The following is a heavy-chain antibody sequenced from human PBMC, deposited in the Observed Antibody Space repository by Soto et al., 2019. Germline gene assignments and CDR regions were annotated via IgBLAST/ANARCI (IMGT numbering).Heavy chain of an antibody. CDR3: ARGRGAAAEYGKDV. D-gene: IGHD6-13*01. V-gene: IGHV4-34*01. CDR2: INHSGST. Sequence: SETLSLTCAVYGGSFSGYYWSWIRQPPGKGLEWIGEINHSGSTNYNPSLKSRVTISVDTSKNQFSLKLSSVTAADTAVYYCARGRGAAAEYGKDVWGQGTTVTVSS. J-gene: IGHJ6*02. CDR1: GGSFSGYY.